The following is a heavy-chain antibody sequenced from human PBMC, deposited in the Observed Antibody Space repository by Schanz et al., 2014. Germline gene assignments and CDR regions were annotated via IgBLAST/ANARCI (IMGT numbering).Heavy chain of an antibody. V-gene: IGHV3-23*04. Sequence: EVQLVESGGGLIQPGGSLRLSCAASGITFSSHSFNWVRQAPGKGLEWVSLISDSGDTAYYADSVKGRFTISRDNSKNTLYLQMNSLRAEDTAVYFCAKIERNEDWGQGTLVTVSS. CDR3: AKIERNED. CDR2: ISDSGDTA. D-gene: IGHD1-1*01. CDR1: GITFSSHS. J-gene: IGHJ4*02.